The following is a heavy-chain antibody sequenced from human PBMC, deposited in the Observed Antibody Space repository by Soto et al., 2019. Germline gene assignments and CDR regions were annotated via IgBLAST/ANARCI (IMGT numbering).Heavy chain of an antibody. CDR2: ISYDGGNK. J-gene: IGHJ6*02. D-gene: IGHD2-15*01. CDR3: ARGEREEIAVVIGVRPGEYGVDV. CDR1: GFTFRNYA. Sequence: QVQLVESGGGVVQPGRSLRLSCAASGFTFRNYAMHWVRQAPGKGLECVAVISYDGGNKFYRDYVKGRFTISRDNSKNTLYLQINSLRYEDTAVYYCARGEREEIAVVIGVRPGEYGVDVWGQGTTVTVSS. V-gene: IGHV3-30-3*01.